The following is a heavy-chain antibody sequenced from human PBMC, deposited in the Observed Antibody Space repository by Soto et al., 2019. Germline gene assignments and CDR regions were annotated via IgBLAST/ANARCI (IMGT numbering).Heavy chain of an antibody. CDR3: ARVAYGAYHFDY. D-gene: IGHD2-21*01. J-gene: IGHJ4*02. Sequence: EVQLVESGGGLVQPGGSLRLSCAASGFTFSSYWMHWVRQAPGEGLVWVSRINTDGSTRSYPDSVKGRFTISRDNAKNTLFLQMNSLRPEDTAVYYCARVAYGAYHFDYWGQGTLVT. CDR2: INTDGSTR. V-gene: IGHV3-74*01. CDR1: GFTFSSYW.